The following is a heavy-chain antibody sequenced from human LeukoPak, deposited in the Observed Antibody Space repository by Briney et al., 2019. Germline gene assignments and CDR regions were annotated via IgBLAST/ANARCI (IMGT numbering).Heavy chain of an antibody. V-gene: IGHV1-2*02. CDR3: ARAPAYYDILTGYYSGYYFDY. J-gene: IGHJ4*02. CDR2: VNPNSGGT. Sequence: ASVKVSCKASGGTFSSYAISWVRQAPGQGLEWMGWVNPNSGGTNYAQKFQGRVTMTRDTSISTAYMELSRLRSDDTAAYYCARAPAYYDILTGYYSGYYFDYWGQGTLVTVSS. CDR1: GGTFSSYA. D-gene: IGHD3-9*01.